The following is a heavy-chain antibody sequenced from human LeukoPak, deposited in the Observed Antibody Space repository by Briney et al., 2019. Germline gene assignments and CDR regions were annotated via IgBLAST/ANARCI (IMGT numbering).Heavy chain of an antibody. V-gene: IGHV4-39*07. CDR2: IYYSGST. CDR1: GGSISSSSYY. CDR3: ARDHKVRGVYDY. D-gene: IGHD3-10*01. Sequence: PSETLSLTCTVSGGSISSSSYYWGWIRQPPGKGLEWIGSIYYSGSTYYNPSLKSRVTISVDTSKNQFSLKLSSVTAADTAVYYCARDHKVRGVYDYWGQGTLVTVSS. J-gene: IGHJ4*02.